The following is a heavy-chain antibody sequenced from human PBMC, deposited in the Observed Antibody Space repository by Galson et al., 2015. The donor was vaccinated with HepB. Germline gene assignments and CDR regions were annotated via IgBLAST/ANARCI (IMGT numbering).Heavy chain of an antibody. CDR3: ARQGGTMIDHNWFDP. V-gene: IGHV4-59*08. Sequence: LSLTCTVSGGSISSYYWSWIRQPPGKGLEWIGYIYYSGSTNYNPSLKSRVTISVDTSKNQFSLKLSSVTAADTAVYYCARQGGTMIDHNWFDPWGQGTLVTVSS. D-gene: IGHD3-22*01. CDR1: GGSISSYY. J-gene: IGHJ5*02. CDR2: IYYSGST.